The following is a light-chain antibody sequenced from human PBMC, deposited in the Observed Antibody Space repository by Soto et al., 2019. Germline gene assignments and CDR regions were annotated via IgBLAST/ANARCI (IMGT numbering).Light chain of an antibody. CDR2: EAS. V-gene: IGKV3D-15*01. J-gene: IGKJ5*01. Sequence: IMLTQSPATLSVSPGERATLSCRAGQNIGTSLVWSQQNPGQSPRLLLYEASHRATGVPARFSGSGSGTAFTLTISSLQSEDFAVYYCQQYNNWPPITFGQGTRLDI. CDR1: QNIGTS. CDR3: QQYNNWPPIT.